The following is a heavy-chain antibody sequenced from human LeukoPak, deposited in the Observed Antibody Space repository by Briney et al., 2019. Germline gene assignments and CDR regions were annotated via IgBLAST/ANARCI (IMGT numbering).Heavy chain of an antibody. Sequence: GGSLRLSCAASGFTFNNYAMSWVRQAPGKGLEWVSAISGSGGSTYYADSVKGRFTISRDNSKNTLYLQMSSLRAEDTAVYYCAKDGYTTFQTQSSSWYGYFDYWGQGTLVTVSS. J-gene: IGHJ4*02. CDR1: GFTFNNYA. V-gene: IGHV3-23*01. CDR2: ISGSGGST. CDR3: AKDGYTTFQTQSSSWYGYFDY. D-gene: IGHD6-13*01.